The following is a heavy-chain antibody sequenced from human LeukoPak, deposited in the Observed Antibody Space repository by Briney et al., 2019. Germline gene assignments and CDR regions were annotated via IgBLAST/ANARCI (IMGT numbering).Heavy chain of an antibody. CDR1: GFTFSSYA. V-gene: IGHV3-23*01. J-gene: IGHJ6*03. CDR3: AKGGGSSYYYYMDV. D-gene: IGHD6-13*01. Sequence: GSLRLSCAASGFTFSSYAMSWVRQAPGKGLEWVSAISGSGGSTYYADSVKGRFTISRDNSKNTLYLQMNSLRAEDTAVYSCAKGGGSSYYYYMDVWGKGTTVTISS. CDR2: ISGSGGST.